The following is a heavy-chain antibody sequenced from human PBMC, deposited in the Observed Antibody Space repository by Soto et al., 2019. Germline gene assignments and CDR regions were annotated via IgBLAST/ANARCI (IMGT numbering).Heavy chain of an antibody. CDR2: INHSGST. CDR3: ARHRYSSSWYGGYYYYGMDV. CDR1: GGSFSGYY. Sequence: PSETLSLTCAVYGGSFSGYYWSWIRQPPGKGLEWIGEINHSGSTNYNPPLKSRVTISVDTSKNQFSLKLSSVTAADTAVYYCARHRYSSSWYGGYYYYGMDVWGQGTTVTVSS. V-gene: IGHV4-34*01. J-gene: IGHJ6*02. D-gene: IGHD6-13*01.